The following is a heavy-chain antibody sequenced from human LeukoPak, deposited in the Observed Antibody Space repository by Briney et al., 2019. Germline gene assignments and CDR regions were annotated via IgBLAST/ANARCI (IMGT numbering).Heavy chain of an antibody. V-gene: IGHV3-23*01. CDR2: ISGSGGST. Sequence: GGSLRLSCAASGFTFSSYAMSWVRQAPGKGLEWVSAISGSGGSTYYADSVKGRFTISRDNSMNTLYLQMNSLRAEDTAVYYCAEKSYDFWSGYYPPSGMDDWGQGTTVTVSS. CDR3: AEKSYDFWSGYYPPSGMDD. CDR1: GFTFSSYA. D-gene: IGHD3-3*01. J-gene: IGHJ6*02.